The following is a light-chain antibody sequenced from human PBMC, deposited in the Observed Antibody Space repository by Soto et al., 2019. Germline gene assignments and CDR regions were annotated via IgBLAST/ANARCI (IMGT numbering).Light chain of an antibody. J-gene: IGKJ1*01. V-gene: IGKV3-15*01. CDR3: QPYHNWPKE. Sequence: ERVMTQPPATLSVSPGERATLSCRASQSVSSNLAWYQQKPGQAPRLLIYGASTRATGIPTRFSGSGSGTEFTLTISSLQSEDFAVYYCQPYHNWPKELGQGTKVDIK. CDR1: QSVSSN. CDR2: GAS.